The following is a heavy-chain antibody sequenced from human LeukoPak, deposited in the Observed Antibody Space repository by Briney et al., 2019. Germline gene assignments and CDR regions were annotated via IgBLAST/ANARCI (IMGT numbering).Heavy chain of an antibody. CDR3: ARVLSGSNFDY. D-gene: IGHD3-22*01. CDR2: IYTSGST. J-gene: IGHJ4*02. Sequence: SETLSLTCTVSGDSISNYYWSWIRQPAGKGLEWIGRIYTSGSTNYNPSLKSRVTMSVDTSKNQFSLKLSCVTAADTAVYYCARVLSGSNFDYWGQGTLVTVSS. CDR1: GDSISNYY. V-gene: IGHV4-4*07.